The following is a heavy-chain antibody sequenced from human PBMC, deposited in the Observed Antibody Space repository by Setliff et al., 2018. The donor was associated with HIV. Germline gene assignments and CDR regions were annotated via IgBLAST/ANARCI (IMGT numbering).Heavy chain of an antibody. CDR1: GFTFTTSA. CDR2: ISAYNGNT. V-gene: IGHV1-58*02. Sequence: SVKVSCKASGFTFTTSAMQWVRQARGQRPEWMGWISAYNGNTNYAQKFQGRVTMTRHTSTSTAYMQLSSLRSEDTAVYYCARVIPDYGDYYFDYWGQGTLVTVSS. J-gene: IGHJ4*02. D-gene: IGHD4-17*01. CDR3: ARVIPDYGDYYFDY.